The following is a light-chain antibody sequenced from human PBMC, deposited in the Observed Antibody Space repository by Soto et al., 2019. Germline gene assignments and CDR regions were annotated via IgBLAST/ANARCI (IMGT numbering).Light chain of an antibody. Sequence: SYELTQPPSVSVAPGQTARITCGGNNMGSKSVHWYQQKAGQAPVLVVYDDSDRPSGIPERFSGSNSANTATLTISRVEAGDEADYYCQVWDSSSDHVVFGGGTQLTVL. CDR1: NMGSKS. V-gene: IGLV3-21*02. CDR3: QVWDSSSDHVV. CDR2: DDS. J-gene: IGLJ2*01.